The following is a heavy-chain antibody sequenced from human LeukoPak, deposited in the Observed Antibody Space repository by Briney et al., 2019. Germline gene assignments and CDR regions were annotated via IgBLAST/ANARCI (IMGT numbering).Heavy chain of an antibody. V-gene: IGHV3-74*01. D-gene: IGHD1-14*01. CDR1: GFSFSSHW. Sequence: GGSLRLSCAGSGFSFSSHWLHWVRQVPGKGLEWVARINGDGIAINYADSVKGRFTISRDNADNSLYLHMNSLRAEDTAVYYCATDRDTRWQNRFDSWGQGTLVTVSS. CDR2: INGDGIAI. J-gene: IGHJ4*02. CDR3: ATDRDTRWQNRFDS.